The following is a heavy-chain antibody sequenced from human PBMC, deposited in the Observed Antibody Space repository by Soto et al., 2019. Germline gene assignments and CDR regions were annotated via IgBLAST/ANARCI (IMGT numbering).Heavy chain of an antibody. CDR1: GFSLRNRGVG. Sequence: GPTIVKPTQTHTLTSSFFGFSLRNRGVGVGWIRQPPGKALEWLALIYWDADKRYRPSLRSRLTITKETSKNRVVLTMTNMDPVDTATYYCAHSFIDTPLGGPSYYYGMDVWGQGTTVTVSS. V-gene: IGHV2-5*02. CDR3: AHSFIDTPLGGPSYYYGMDV. J-gene: IGHJ6*02. CDR2: IYWDADK. D-gene: IGHD2-15*01.